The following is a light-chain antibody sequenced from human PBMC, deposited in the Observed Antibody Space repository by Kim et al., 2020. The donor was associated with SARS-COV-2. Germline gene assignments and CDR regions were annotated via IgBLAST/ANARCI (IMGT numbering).Light chain of an antibody. CDR2: AAS. J-gene: IGKJ3*01. V-gene: IGKV1-39*01. CDR1: QSISIY. CDR3: QHSYSTPFT. Sequence: ASVGDRVTITCRESQSISIYLNWYQQKPGRAPKLLIHAASSLQGGVPSRFSGSGSGTDFTLTISSLQPEDFATYFCQHSYSTPFTFGPGTKVDIK.